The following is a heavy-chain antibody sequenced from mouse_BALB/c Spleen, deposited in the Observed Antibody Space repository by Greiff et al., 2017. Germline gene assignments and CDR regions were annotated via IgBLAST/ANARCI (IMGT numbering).Heavy chain of an antibody. V-gene: IGHV2-2*02. D-gene: IGHD2-3*01. J-gene: IGHJ4*01. Sequence: QVQLKESGPGLVQPSQSLSITCTVSGFSLTSYGVHWVRQSPGKGLEWLGVIWSGGSTDYNAAFISRLSISKDNSKSQVFFKMNSLQANDTAIYYCATYDGYYSYYAMDYWGQGTSVTVSS. CDR2: IWSGGST. CDR1: GFSLTSYG. CDR3: ATYDGYYSYYAMDY.